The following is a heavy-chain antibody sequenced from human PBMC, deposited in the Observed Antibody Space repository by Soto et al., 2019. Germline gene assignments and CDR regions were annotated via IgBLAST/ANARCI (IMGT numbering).Heavy chain of an antibody. V-gene: IGHV4-30-4*01. D-gene: IGHD3-10*01. CDR3: ARTSLVYGSGSYDYYNYGMDV. Sequence: SETLSLTCSVSGGSISSGDYYWNWIRQPPGKGLEWIGHIYYSGSTYYNSSLKSRVTTSLDTSKNQFSLKLRSVTAADTAVYYCARTSLVYGSGSYDYYNYGMDVWGQGTSVTVSS. J-gene: IGHJ6*02. CDR2: IYYSGST. CDR1: GGSISSGDYY.